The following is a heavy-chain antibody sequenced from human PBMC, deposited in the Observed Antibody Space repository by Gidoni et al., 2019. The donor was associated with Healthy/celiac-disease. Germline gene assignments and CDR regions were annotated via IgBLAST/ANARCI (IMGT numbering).Heavy chain of an antibody. J-gene: IGHJ4*02. CDR2: INTNTGNA. D-gene: IGHD1-26*01. CDR3: ALRLGSGSYYATYFDY. CDR1: GYTFTCYA. V-gene: IGHV7-4-1*02. Sequence: QVQLVKSGSELKTPGASVKVSCKASGYTFTCYAMNWGRQAPGQGLAWMGWINTNTGNASDAQGFTGWFVFSLDTSVSTAYLQISSLKAEDTAVYYCALRLGSGSYYATYFDYWGQGTLVTVSS.